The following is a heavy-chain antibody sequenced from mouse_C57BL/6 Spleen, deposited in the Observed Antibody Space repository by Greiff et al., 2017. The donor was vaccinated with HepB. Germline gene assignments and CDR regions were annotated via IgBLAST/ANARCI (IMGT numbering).Heavy chain of an antibody. CDR1: GYTFTNYW. CDR2: IYPGGGYT. D-gene: IGHD1-1*01. V-gene: IGHV1-63*01. J-gene: IGHJ2*01. Sequence: VQLVESGAELVRPGTSVKMSCKASGYTFTNYWIGWAKQRPGHGLEWIGDIYPGGGYTNYNEKFKGKATLTADKSSSTAYMQFSSLTSEDSAIYYCARHYGSSYDYWGQGTTLTVSS. CDR3: ARHYGSSYDY.